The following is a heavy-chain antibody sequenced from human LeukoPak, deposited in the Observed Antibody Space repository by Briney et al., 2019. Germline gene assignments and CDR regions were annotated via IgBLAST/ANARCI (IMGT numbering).Heavy chain of an antibody. D-gene: IGHD5-12*01. CDR2: INDPGIT. J-gene: IGHJ4*02. CDR1: GGSFSGYY. V-gene: IGHV4-34*01. CDR3: AEARYRGYTGGFLGY. Sequence: PSETLSLTCAVDGGSFSGYYWTWIRQPPGKGLEWIGEINDPGITNSNPSLRSRVTISADTSTSQFSLRLSSVTAADTAVYYCAEARYRGYTGGFLGYWGQGTLVTVSS.